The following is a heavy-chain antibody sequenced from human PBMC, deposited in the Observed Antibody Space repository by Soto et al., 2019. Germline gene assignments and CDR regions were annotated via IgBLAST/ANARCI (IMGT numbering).Heavy chain of an antibody. Sequence: SVKVSCKASGGTFSSYTISWVRQAPGQGLEWMGRVIPILGIANYAQKFQGRVTITADKSTSTAYMELSSLRSEDTAVYYCASGMEAGPADYWGQGTLVTVSS. D-gene: IGHD6-19*01. V-gene: IGHV1-69*02. CDR2: VIPILGIA. CDR3: ASGMEAGPADY. CDR1: GGTFSSYT. J-gene: IGHJ4*02.